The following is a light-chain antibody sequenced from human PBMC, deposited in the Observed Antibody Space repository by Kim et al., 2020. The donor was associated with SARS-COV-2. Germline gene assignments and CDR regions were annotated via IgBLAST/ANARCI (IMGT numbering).Light chain of an antibody. CDR2: GAS. CDR1: QSVTSNY. V-gene: IGKV3-20*01. J-gene: IGKJ4*01. CDR3: QQYGSSPR. Sequence: LSPGERATLSCRASQSVTSNYLAWYQQKPGQTPRLLIYGASSRATGIPDRFSGSGSWTDFTPTISRLEPEDFAVYYCQQYGSSPRFGGGTKVDIK.